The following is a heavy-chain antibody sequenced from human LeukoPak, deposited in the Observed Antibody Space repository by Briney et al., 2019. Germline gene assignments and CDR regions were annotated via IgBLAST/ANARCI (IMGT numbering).Heavy chain of an antibody. CDR2: ISSSSSTI. CDR1: GFTFSSYS. J-gene: IGHJ6*02. D-gene: IGHD5-18*01. CDR3: ARYGTAMKYYYYYYGMDV. V-gene: IGHV3-48*01. Sequence: GGSLRLSCAASGFTFSSYSMNWVRQAPGKGLEWVSYISSSSSTIYYADSVKGRFTISRDNAKNSLYLQMNSLRAEDTAVYYCARYGTAMKYYYYYYGMDVWGQGTTVTVSS.